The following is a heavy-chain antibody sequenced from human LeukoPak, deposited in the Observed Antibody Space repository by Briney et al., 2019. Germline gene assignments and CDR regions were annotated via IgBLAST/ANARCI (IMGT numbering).Heavy chain of an antibody. CDR1: GYTFASYY. J-gene: IGHJ3*02. Sequence: ASVKVSCKASGYTFASYYMHWVRQAPGQGLGWMGIINPSGGSTSYAQKFQGRVTMTRDTSTSTVYMELSSLRSEDTAVYYCAKSGSLILGAFDIWGQGTMVTVSS. D-gene: IGHD1-26*01. V-gene: IGHV1-46*01. CDR3: AKSGSLILGAFDI. CDR2: INPSGGST.